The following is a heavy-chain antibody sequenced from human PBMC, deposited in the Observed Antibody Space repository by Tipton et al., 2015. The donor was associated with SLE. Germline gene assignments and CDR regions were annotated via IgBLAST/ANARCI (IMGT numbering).Heavy chain of an antibody. V-gene: IGHV4-4*07. CDR3: SGEAAAGTGRYLDY. J-gene: IGHJ4*02. CDR2: NNSSGNT. Sequence: TLSLTCTVSSGSISSYYWSWIRQPAGKGLEWIVRNNSSGNTNYNASLKSRVTMSVHTTKNQFSRIRRSVNAAATAEYYCSGEAAAGTGRYLDYWGQGSLVTVSS. CDR1: SGSISSYY. D-gene: IGHD6-13*01.